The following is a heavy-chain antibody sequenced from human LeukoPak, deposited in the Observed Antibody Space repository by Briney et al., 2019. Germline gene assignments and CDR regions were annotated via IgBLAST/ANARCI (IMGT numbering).Heavy chain of an antibody. CDR3: ARDSGGYYSFDY. Sequence: PSETLSLTCAVSGVSISTYHWSWIRQAPGKGLEWIGFMYYSGSTNYNPSLKSRVTISVDTSKNQFSLKLSSVTAADTAVYYCARDSGGYYSFDYWGQGTLVTVSS. CDR1: GVSISTYH. CDR2: MYYSGST. V-gene: IGHV4-59*01. D-gene: IGHD3-22*01. J-gene: IGHJ4*02.